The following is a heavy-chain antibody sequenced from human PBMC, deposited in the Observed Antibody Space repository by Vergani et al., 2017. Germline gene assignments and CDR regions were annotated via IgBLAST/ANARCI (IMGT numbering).Heavy chain of an antibody. J-gene: IGHJ5*02. CDR2: ISAYNGNT. Sequence: QVQLVQSGAEVKKPGASLKVSCKASGYTFTSYGLSWVRQAPGQGLEWMGWISAYNGNTNYAQKFQGRVTMTTDTSTSTAYMELRSLRSDDTAGYYCARGRGYTSSSADNNWFDPWGQGTPVAVSS. CDR1: GYTFTSYG. V-gene: IGHV1-18*01. D-gene: IGHD6-6*01. CDR3: ARGRGYTSSSADNNWFDP.